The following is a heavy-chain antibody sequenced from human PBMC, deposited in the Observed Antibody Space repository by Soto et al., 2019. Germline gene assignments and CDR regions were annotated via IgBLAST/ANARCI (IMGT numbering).Heavy chain of an antibody. CDR2: IYPGDSDT. J-gene: IGHJ5*02. Sequence: PGESLKISCKGSGYSFTSYCIGWVRQMPGKGLEWMGIIYPGDSDTRYSPSFQGQVTISADKSISTAYLQWSSLKASDTAMYYCACTSIAAAGKDYNWFDPGGQGTLVTVSS. CDR3: ACTSIAAAGKDYNWFDP. D-gene: IGHD6-13*01. CDR1: GYSFTSYC. V-gene: IGHV5-51*01.